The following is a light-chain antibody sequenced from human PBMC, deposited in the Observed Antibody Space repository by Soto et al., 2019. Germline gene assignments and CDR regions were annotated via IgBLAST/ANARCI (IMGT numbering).Light chain of an antibody. CDR1: HNIERW. V-gene: IGKV1-5*01. Sequence: DIPMTQSPSAMSASVGDRVTITCRASHNIERWMAWYQQKPGKAPSLLIFDASTLHSGVPSRFSGSGSGTDFTLTISSLQPDDFATYYCQQFAISTTFGQGTKVEVK. J-gene: IGKJ1*01. CDR2: DAS. CDR3: QQFAISTT.